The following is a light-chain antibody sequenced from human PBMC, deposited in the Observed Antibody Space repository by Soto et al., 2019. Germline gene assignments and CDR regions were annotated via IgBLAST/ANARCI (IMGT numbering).Light chain of an antibody. J-gene: IGLJ3*02. CDR1: SSDVGGYNY. CDR3: SSHGGINNVV. CDR2: EVT. V-gene: IGLV2-8*01. Sequence: QSALTQPPSASGSPGQSVTISCTGTSSDVGGYNYVSWYQQHPDKAPRLMVYEVTKRPSGVPARFSGSKSGNTASLTVSGLQAADEADYYCSSHGGINNVVFGGGTKLTVL.